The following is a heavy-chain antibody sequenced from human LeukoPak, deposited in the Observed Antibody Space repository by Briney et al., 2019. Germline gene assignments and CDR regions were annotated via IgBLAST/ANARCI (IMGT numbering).Heavy chain of an antibody. D-gene: IGHD3-22*01. CDR2: INPNSGGT. Sequence: ASVKVSCKASGYTFTGYYMHWVRQAPGQGLEWMGWINPNSGGTNYAQKFQGRVTMTRDTSISTAYMELSRLRSDDTAVYYCARGYHYDSSGYPPDYWGQGTLVTVSS. J-gene: IGHJ4*02. V-gene: IGHV1-2*02. CDR1: GYTFTGYY. CDR3: ARGYHYDSSGYPPDY.